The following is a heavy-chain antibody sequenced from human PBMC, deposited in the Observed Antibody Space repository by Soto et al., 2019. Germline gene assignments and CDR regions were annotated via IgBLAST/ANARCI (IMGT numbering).Heavy chain of an antibody. D-gene: IGHD3-3*01. CDR1: CGSFSGYY. J-gene: IGHJ5*02. CDR2: INHSGST. Sequence: SETLSLTCAVYCGSFSGYYWSWIRQPPGKGLEWIGEINHSGSTNYNPSLKSRVTISVDTPKNQFSLKLSSVTAADTAVYYCARQTEGRSYYDFWSGYYRSGYNWFDPWGQGTLVTVSS. V-gene: IGHV4-34*01. CDR3: ARQTEGRSYYDFWSGYYRSGYNWFDP.